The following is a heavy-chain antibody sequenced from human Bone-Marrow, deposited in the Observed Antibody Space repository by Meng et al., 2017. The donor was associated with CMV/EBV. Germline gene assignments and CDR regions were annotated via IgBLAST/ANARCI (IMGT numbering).Heavy chain of an antibody. CDR1: GFTFSDYY. CDR2: ISSSSTI. CDR3: ARSLRDAYFDY. J-gene: IGHJ4*02. Sequence: GGSLRLSCAASGFTFSDYYMNWVRQAPGKGLGWVSSISSSSTIYYADSVKGRFTISRDNSKNTLYLQMNSLRAEDTAVYYCARSLRDAYFDYWGQGTLVTVSS. V-gene: IGHV3-69-1*01.